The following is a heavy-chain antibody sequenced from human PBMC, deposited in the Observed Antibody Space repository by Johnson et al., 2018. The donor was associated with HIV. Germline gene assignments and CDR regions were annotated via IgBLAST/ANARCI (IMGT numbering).Heavy chain of an antibody. Sequence: QVQLVESGGGLVKPGGSLRLSCAASGFIFSDYYMSWIRQAPGKGLEWVSYISSSGGTIYYADSVKGRFSISRDNAKNSLYLQMNSLRAEDTAVYYCAKDRGYWDALDIWGQGTMVIVSS. CDR1: GFIFSDYY. CDR2: ISSSGGTI. V-gene: IGHV3-11*04. J-gene: IGHJ3*02. CDR3: AKDRGYWDALDI. D-gene: IGHD3-22*01.